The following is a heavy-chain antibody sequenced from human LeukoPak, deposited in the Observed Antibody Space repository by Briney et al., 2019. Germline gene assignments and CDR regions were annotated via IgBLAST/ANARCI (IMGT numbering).Heavy chain of an antibody. D-gene: IGHD3-10*01. CDR2: INHSGST. J-gene: IGHJ3*02. CDR1: GGSFSGYY. V-gene: IGHV4-34*01. CDR3: GRGRRLYGSGSYYPPHPFDI. Sequence: SSETLSLTCAVHGGSFSGYYWSWIRQPPGKGLEWIGEINHSGSTNYNPSLKSRVTISLDTSKNQFSLKLTSVTAADTAVYYCGRGRRLYGSGSYYPPHPFDIWGQGTMVTVSS.